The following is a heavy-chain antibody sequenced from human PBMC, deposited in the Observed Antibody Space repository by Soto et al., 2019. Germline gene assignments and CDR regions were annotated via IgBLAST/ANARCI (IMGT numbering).Heavy chain of an antibody. CDR3: AKDKGRVCSGGSCYVFGSFDI. CDR1: GFTFSSYA. Sequence: EVQLLESGGGLVQPGGSLRLSCAASGFTFSSYAMSWVRQAPGKGLEWVSAISGSGGSTYYADSVKGRFTISRDNSKNTLYLQMNRLRGEDTAVYYCAKDKGRVCSGGSCYVFGSFDIWGQGTMVTVSS. D-gene: IGHD2-15*01. CDR2: ISGSGGST. V-gene: IGHV3-23*01. J-gene: IGHJ3*02.